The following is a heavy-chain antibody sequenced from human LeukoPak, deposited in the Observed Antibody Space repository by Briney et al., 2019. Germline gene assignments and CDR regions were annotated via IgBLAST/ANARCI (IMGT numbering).Heavy chain of an antibody. CDR2: INSDGSST. D-gene: IGHD3-10*01. J-gene: IGHJ4*02. V-gene: IGHV3-74*01. CDR1: DFTFSSYW. CDR3: ARGGIRFIDY. Sequence: PGGSLRLSCAASDFTFSSYWMYWVCQAPGKGLVWVSRINSDGSSTNYADSVKGRFTISRDNANNTLYLQMNSLRAEDTAVYYCARGGIRFIDYWGQGTLVTVSS.